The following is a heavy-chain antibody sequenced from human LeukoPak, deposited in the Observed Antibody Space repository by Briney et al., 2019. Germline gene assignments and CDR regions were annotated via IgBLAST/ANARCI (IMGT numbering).Heavy chain of an antibody. CDR1: GFTFSSYS. Sequence: SGGSLRLSCAASGFTFSSYSMNWVRQAPGKGLEWVSSISSSSSYIYYADSVKGRFTISRDNAKNSLYPQMNSLRAEDTAVYYCARDQGVGSSSWYYFYWGQGTLVTVSS. CDR3: ARDQGVGSSSWYYFY. J-gene: IGHJ4*02. V-gene: IGHV3-21*01. D-gene: IGHD6-13*01. CDR2: ISSSSSYI.